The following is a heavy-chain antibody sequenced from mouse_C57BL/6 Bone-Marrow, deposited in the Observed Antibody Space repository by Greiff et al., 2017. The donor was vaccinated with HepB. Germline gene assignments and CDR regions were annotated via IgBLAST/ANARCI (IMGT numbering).Heavy chain of an antibody. CDR3: TVFYYGSMWCAY. J-gene: IGHJ3*01. V-gene: IGHV14-4*01. CDR2: IDPENGDT. CDR1: GFNIKDDY. Sequence: EVKLQESGAELVRPGASVKLSCTASGFNIKDDYMHWVKQRPEQGLEWIGWIDPENGDTEYASKFQGKATITADTSSNTAYLQLSSLTAEDTAVYYCTVFYYGSMWCAYWGQGTLVTVSA. D-gene: IGHD1-1*01.